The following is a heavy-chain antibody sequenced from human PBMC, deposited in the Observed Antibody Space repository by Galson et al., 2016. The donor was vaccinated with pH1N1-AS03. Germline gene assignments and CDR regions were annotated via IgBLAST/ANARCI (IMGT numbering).Heavy chain of an antibody. Sequence: SVKVSCKASGYTFTRYYVHWVRQAPGEGLEWMGVIDPSGGGTTYAQKFQDRVTMTRDTSTSSAHMDLSSLRFDDTAVYYCLAYGSGTQAYFDYWGQGTPVAISS. CDR2: IDPSGGGT. J-gene: IGHJ4*02. CDR3: LAYGSGTQAYFDY. D-gene: IGHD3-10*01. CDR1: GYTFTRYY. V-gene: IGHV1-46*01.